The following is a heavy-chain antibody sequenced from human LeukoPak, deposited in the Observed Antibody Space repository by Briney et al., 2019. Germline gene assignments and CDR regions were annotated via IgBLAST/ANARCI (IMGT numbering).Heavy chain of an antibody. CDR1: GFTFSNYW. CDR3: AGGYNIDY. D-gene: IGHD5-18*01. CDR2: IKGDGTEI. J-gene: IGHJ4*02. Sequence: GGSLRLSCAASGFTFSNYWMNWVRQAPGKGLEWVANIKGDGTEINYVYSVKGRFTISRDDPKNSLYLQLNSLRAEDTAVYYCAGGYNIDYWGQGTLVHVSS. V-gene: IGHV3-7*01.